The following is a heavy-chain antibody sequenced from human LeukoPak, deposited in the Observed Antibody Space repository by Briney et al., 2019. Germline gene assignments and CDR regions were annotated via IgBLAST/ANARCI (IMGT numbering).Heavy chain of an antibody. D-gene: IGHD2-2*01. J-gene: IGHJ5*02. CDR3: AREIVVVPSAMGFDP. CDR2: INPSGGST. CDR1: GYSFTTYY. Sequence: ASVKVSCKASGYSFTTYYIHWVRQAPGQGLEWMGVINPSGGSTSFAQKFQARLTMTRDTSTSTVYMELSGLRSEDTAVYYCAREIVVVPSAMGFDPWGQGPLVTVSS. V-gene: IGHV1-46*01.